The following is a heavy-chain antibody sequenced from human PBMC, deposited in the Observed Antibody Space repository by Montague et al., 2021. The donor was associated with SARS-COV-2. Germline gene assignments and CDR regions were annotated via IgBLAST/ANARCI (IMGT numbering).Heavy chain of an antibody. V-gene: IGHV4-39*07. CDR3: ARVGRQQLVRLSGMDV. J-gene: IGHJ6*02. D-gene: IGHD6-13*01. CDR2: IYYSGST. CDR1: GGSISSSSYY. Sequence: SETLSLTCTVSGGSISSSSYYWGWIRQPPGKGLEWIGSIYYSGSTYYNPSLKSQVTISVDTSKNQFSLKLSSVTAADTAVYYCARVGRQQLVRLSGMDVWGQGTTGTVSS.